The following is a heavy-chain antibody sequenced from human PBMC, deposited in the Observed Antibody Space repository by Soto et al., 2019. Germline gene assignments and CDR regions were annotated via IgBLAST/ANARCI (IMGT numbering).Heavy chain of an antibody. CDR2: INSDGSST. CDR1: GFTFSSYW. J-gene: IGHJ6*02. V-gene: IGHV3-74*01. CDR3: ARDLLGCSSTSCYIWGGYYYYYGMDV. D-gene: IGHD2-2*02. Sequence: TGGSLRLSCAASGFTFSSYWMHWVRQAPGKGLVWVSRINSDGSSTSYADSVKGRFTISRDNAKNTLYLQMNSLRAEDTAVYYCARDLLGCSSTSCYIWGGYYYYYGMDVWGQGTTVTVSS.